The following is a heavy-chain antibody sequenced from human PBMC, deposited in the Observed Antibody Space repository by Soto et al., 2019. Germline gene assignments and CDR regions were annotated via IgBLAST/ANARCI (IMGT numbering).Heavy chain of an antibody. CDR1: GGSISSSRYY. Sequence: SETLSLTCTVSGGSISSSRYYWGWIRQPPGKGLEWIGSIYYSGSTYYNPSLKSRVTISVDTSKNQFSLKLSSVTAADTAVYYCARWCGGDCYALYYFDYWGQGTLVTVSS. J-gene: IGHJ4*02. D-gene: IGHD2-21*02. V-gene: IGHV4-39*01. CDR2: IYYSGST. CDR3: ARWCGGDCYALYYFDY.